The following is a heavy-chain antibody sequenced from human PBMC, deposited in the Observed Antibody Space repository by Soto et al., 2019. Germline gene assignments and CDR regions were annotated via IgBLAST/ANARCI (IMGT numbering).Heavy chain of an antibody. CDR1: GGTFSSYP. D-gene: IGHD3-3*01. CDR2: IIPIFGTA. J-gene: IGHJ6*02. V-gene: IGHV1-69*12. Sequence: QVQLVQSGAEVKKPGSSVKVSCKASGGTFSSYPISWVRQAPGQGLEWMGGIIPIFGTANYAQKFQGRVTITADESTSTAYMEMSSLRSEDTAVYYCARDGAFGVVTLTSQNYYYYGMDVWGQGTTVTVSS. CDR3: ARDGAFGVVTLTSQNYYYYGMDV.